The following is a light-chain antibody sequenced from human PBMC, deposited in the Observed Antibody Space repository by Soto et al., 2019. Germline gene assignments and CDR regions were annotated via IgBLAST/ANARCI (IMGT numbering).Light chain of an antibody. CDR2: DAS. Sequence: EIVLTQSPATLSLSPGERANISSRASQSVSSYLAWYQQKPGQAPRLLIYDASNRATGIPARFSGSGSGTDFTLFISSLEPEDFAVYYCQQRSNWPWTFGQGTKV. J-gene: IGKJ1*01. V-gene: IGKV3-11*01. CDR3: QQRSNWPWT. CDR1: QSVSSY.